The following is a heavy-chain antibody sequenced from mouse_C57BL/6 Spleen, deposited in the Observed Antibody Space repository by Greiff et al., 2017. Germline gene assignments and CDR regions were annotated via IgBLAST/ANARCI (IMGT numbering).Heavy chain of an antibody. J-gene: IGHJ2*01. D-gene: IGHD2-2*01. V-gene: IGHV1-82*01. CDR3: ARTMRWLPTRGYFDY. CDR1: GYAFSSSW. Sequence: QVQLKESGPELVKPGASVKISCKASGYAFSSSWMNWVKQRPGKGLEWIGRIYPGDGDTNYNGKFKGKATLTADKSSSTAYMQLSSLTSEDSAVYFCARTMRWLPTRGYFDYWGQGTTLTVSS. CDR2: IYPGDGDT.